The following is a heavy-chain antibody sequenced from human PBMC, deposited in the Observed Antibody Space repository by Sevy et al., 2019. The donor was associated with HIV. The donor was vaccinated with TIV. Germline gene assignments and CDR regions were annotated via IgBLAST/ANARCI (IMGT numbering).Heavy chain of an antibody. J-gene: IGHJ4*02. Sequence: GGSLRLSCEASGFTFSSYWMSWVRQAPGKGLEWVANIKEDGSVKYYVESVKGRFTISRDNAKNSVYLQMNSLRAEDAAVYYCARDFWSGYSLDYWGQGTRVTVSS. CDR1: GFTFSSYW. D-gene: IGHD3-3*01. V-gene: IGHV3-7*01. CDR2: IKEDGSVK. CDR3: ARDFWSGYSLDY.